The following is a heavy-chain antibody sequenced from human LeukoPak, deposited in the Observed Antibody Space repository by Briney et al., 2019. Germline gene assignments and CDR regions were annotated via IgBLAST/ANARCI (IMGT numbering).Heavy chain of an antibody. CDR2: IYYSGST. CDR1: GGSISSYY. CDR3: ARDSWYFDWLFIDY. D-gene: IGHD3-9*01. Sequence: SETLSLTCTVSGGSISSYYWSWIRQPPGKGLEWIGYIYYSGSTNYNPSLKSRVTISVDTSKNQFSLKLSSVTAADTAVYYCARDSWYFDWLFIDYWGQGTLVTVSS. J-gene: IGHJ4*02. V-gene: IGHV4-59*01.